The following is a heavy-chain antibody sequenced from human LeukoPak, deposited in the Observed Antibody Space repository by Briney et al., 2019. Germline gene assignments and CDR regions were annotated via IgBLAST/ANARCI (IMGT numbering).Heavy chain of an antibody. J-gene: IGHJ4*02. CDR1: GGTFSSYA. D-gene: IGHD3-3*01. CDR2: IIPIFGTA. V-gene: IGHV1-69*05. Sequence: SVKVSCKASGGTFSSYAISWVRQAPGQGLEWMGRIIPIFGTANYAQKFQGRVTITTDESTSTAYMELSSLRSEDTAVYYCAGLTVFGVVSIDYWGQGTLVTVSS. CDR3: AGLTVFGVVSIDY.